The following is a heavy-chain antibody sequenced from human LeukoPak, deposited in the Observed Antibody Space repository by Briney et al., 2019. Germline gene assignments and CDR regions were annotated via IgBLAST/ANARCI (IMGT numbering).Heavy chain of an antibody. V-gene: IGHV7-4-1*02. Sequence: ASVKVSCKASGCSFTTYAMTWVRQAPGQGLEWMGWINTDTGNPTYAQGFTGRFVFSLDTSVRTAYLQINSLKAEDTAVYYCARARGYCSANSCYLAYWGQGSLVTVSS. CDR1: GCSFTTYA. CDR3: ARARGYCSANSCYLAY. D-gene: IGHD2-2*01. J-gene: IGHJ4*02. CDR2: INTDTGNP.